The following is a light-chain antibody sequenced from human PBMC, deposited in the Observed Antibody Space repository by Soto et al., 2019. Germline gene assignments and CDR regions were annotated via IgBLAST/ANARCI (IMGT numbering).Light chain of an antibody. V-gene: IGKV1-39*01. CDR2: AAS. CDR3: QQSYSAVRT. CDR1: QRISTY. J-gene: IGKJ4*01. Sequence: DIQMTQSPSSLSASVGDRVTITCRASQRISTYLNWYQHKAGKAPKLLIYAASRLQSGVPSRFSGGGAGTDFTITISSLQPEDFATYYCQQSYSAVRTFGGGTRVEI.